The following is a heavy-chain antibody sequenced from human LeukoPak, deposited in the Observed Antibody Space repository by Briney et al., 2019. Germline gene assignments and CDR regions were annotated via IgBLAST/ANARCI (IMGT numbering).Heavy chain of an antibody. Sequence: PGGSLRLSCAASGFTFNVYSMVWVRQAPGKGLEWVSILYSGGGTDYADSVKGRFTISRDNSKNALYLGMNSLRVEDTAVYYCAREYCSGGSCYRRQYYFDYWGQGTLVTVSS. CDR1: GFTFNVYS. CDR2: LYSGGGT. CDR3: AREYCSGGSCYRRQYYFDY. J-gene: IGHJ4*02. D-gene: IGHD2-15*01. V-gene: IGHV3-53*01.